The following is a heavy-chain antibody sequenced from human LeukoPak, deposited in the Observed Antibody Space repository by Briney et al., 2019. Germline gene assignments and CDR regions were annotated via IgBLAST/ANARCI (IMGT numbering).Heavy chain of an antibody. V-gene: IGHV5-51*01. CDR1: GYSFTTYW. D-gene: IGHD6-13*01. Sequence: GESLKISCKGSGYSFTTYWIGWVRQMPGKGPEWMGIIYPGDSDTRYSPSFQGQVTISADKSISTAYLQWSSLKASDTAMYYCARLTSSSWQNFEYWGQGTLVTVSS. CDR3: ARLTSSSWQNFEY. CDR2: IYPGDSDT. J-gene: IGHJ4*02.